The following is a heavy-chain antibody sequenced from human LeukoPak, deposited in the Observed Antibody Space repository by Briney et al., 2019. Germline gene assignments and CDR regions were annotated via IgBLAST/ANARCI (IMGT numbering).Heavy chain of an antibody. CDR1: GYTFTSYY. CDR2: FIPNSGGT. CDR3: ARDHCSGGSCYSNY. J-gene: IGHJ4*02. D-gene: IGHD2-15*01. Sequence: ASVKVSCKASGYTFTSYYMSWVRQAPGQGLEWMGWFIPNSGGTNYPQKFQGRVTITRDTSISTAYMELSRLRSDDTAVYYCARDHCSGGSCYSNYWGQGTLVTVSS. V-gene: IGHV1-2*02.